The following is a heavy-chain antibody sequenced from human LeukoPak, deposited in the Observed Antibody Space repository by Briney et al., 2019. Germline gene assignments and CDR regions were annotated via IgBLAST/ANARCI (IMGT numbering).Heavy chain of an antibody. CDR2: VFYSGSS. V-gene: IGHV4-59*01. Sequence: SETLSLTCTVSGGYISGYYWTWIRQPPGKGLEWIGNVFYSGSSTYNPSLMSRVTMSVDTSMNQFSLKVTSVTAADTAVYYCARDQRGSSSLDYWGQGTLVTVSS. CDR1: GGYISGYY. CDR3: ARDQRGSSSLDY. J-gene: IGHJ4*02. D-gene: IGHD6-13*01.